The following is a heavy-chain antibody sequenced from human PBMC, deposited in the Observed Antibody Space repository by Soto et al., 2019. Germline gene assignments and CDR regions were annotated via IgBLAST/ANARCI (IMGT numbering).Heavy chain of an antibody. J-gene: IGHJ6*02. CDR2: IWHDGSEK. CDR3: AREMTHCPGSPYRMDV. D-gene: IGHD3-10*02. CDR1: GFTFSRYG. V-gene: IGHV3-33*01. Sequence: QVEVVESGGGVAQPGTSLTLACAASGFTFSRYGMHWVRQAPGKGLEWVAVIWHDGSEKFYADSVKGRFIISRDNSKNTLDVEMKSLRPEDTAVYYCAREMTHCPGSPYRMDVWGQGTTVTVSS.